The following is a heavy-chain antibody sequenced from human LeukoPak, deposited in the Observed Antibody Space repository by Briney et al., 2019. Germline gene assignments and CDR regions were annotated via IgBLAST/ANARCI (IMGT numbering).Heavy chain of an antibody. CDR2: ISAYNGNT. CDR1: GYTFTSYG. D-gene: IGHD3-10*01. CDR3: ASVRVGYYYYGMTS. V-gene: IGHV1-18*01. Sequence: ASVKVSCKASGYTFTSYGISWVRQAPGQGLEWMGWISAYNGNTNYAQKLQGRVTMTTDTSTSTAYMELRSLRSDDTAVYYCASVRVGYYYYGMTSGAKGPRSPSP. J-gene: IGHJ6*02.